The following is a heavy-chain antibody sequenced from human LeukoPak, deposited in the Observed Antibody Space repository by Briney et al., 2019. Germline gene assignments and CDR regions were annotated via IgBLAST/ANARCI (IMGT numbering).Heavy chain of an antibody. J-gene: IGHJ3*02. CDR1: GYTFTTYE. V-gene: IGHV1-8*03. CDR2: MSPNSGNT. Sequence: ASVKVSCKASGYTFTTYEIYWVRQATGQGLEWVGWMSPNSGNTVYAQKFQGRVTITRNISISTVYLELSSLTSEDTAVYYCARRGLVAGIYDLVYGFDIWGQGTMVTVSS. D-gene: IGHD3/OR15-3a*01. CDR3: ARRGLVAGIYDLVYGFDI.